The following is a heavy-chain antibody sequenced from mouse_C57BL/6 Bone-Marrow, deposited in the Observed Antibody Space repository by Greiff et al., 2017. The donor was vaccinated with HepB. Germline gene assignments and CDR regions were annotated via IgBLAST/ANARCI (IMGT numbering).Heavy chain of an antibody. J-gene: IGHJ1*03. D-gene: IGHD2-3*01. CDR3: AREPDGYWGYFDV. Sequence: VKLQESGAELARPGASVKLSCKASGYTFTSYGISWVKQRTGQGLEWIGEIYPRSGNTYYNEKFKGKATLTADKSSSTAYMELRSLTSEDSAVYFCAREPDGYWGYFDVWGTGTTVTVSS. CDR2: IYPRSGNT. V-gene: IGHV1-81*01. CDR1: GYTFTSYG.